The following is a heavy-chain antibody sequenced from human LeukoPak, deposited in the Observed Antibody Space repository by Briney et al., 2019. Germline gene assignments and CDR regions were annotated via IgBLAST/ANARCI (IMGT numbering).Heavy chain of an antibody. Sequence: SETLSLTCAVYGGSFSGYYWSWIRQPPGKGLEWIGEINHSGSTNYNPSLKSRVTISVDTSKNQFSLKLSSVTAADTAVYYCARVRIWRGRYDWGQGTLVTVSS. V-gene: IGHV4-34*01. J-gene: IGHJ4*02. D-gene: IGHD3-3*01. CDR1: GGSFSGYY. CDR3: ARVRIWRGRYD. CDR2: INHSGST.